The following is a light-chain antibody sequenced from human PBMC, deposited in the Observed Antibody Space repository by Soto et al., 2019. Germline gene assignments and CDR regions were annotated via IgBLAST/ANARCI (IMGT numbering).Light chain of an antibody. CDR3: QSYDSSLSVWV. Sequence: QSVLTQPPSVSGAPGQRVTISCTGSSSNNGAGYDVHWYQQLPGAVPELLIYANRNRPSGVPDRFSGSKSGTSASLAITGLQAEHEADYYCQSYDSSLSVWVFGGGPKLTVL. CDR2: ANR. CDR1: SSNNGAGYD. J-gene: IGLJ3*02. V-gene: IGLV1-40*01.